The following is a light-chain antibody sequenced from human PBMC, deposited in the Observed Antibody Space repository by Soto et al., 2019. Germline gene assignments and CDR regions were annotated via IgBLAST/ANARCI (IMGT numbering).Light chain of an antibody. CDR2: DVS. V-gene: IGLV2-14*01. CDR3: SSYTSSSLYV. J-gene: IGLJ1*01. Sequence: QSALTQPASVSGSPGQSITISCTGTSSDVGGYNYVSWYQQHPGKAPKLMIYDVSNRPSGVSNRFPGSKSGNTAALTISGIQAEDEADYYCSSYTSSSLYVFGTGTKLTVL. CDR1: SSDVGGYNY.